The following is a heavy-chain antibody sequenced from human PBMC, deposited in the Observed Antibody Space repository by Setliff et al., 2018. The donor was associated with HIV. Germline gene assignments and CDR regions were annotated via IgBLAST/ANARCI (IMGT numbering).Heavy chain of an antibody. CDR1: GYTFTTYG. J-gene: IGHJ2*01. CDR2: MNPNSGNT. Sequence: ASVKVSCKPSGYTFTTYGLSWVRQATGQGLEWMGWMNPNSGNTGYAQKFQGRVTMTRNTSISTAYMELSSLRSEDTAVYYCARGTVEMANDWYFDLWGRGTLVTVSS. CDR3: ARGTVEMANDWYFDL. D-gene: IGHD5-12*01. V-gene: IGHV1-8*02.